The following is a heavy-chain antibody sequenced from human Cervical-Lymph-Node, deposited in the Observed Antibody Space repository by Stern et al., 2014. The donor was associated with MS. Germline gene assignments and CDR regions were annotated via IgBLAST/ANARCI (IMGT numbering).Heavy chain of an antibody. CDR2: IHHSGTT. CDR3: ARVADFDWSYDS. D-gene: IGHD3-9*01. CDR1: GGSISNGLYY. Sequence: LQLQESGPGLVRPSQTLSLTCSVSGGSISNGLYYWSWIRQHPGKGLEWLGYIHHSGTTRYNPSLNSRVSISVDTSKNQFSLKVTSVTAAETALYYCARVADFDWSYDSWGQGILVTVSS. V-gene: IGHV4-31*03. J-gene: IGHJ4*02.